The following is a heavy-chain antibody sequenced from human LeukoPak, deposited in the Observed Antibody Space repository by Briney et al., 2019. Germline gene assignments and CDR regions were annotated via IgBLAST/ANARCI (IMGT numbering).Heavy chain of an antibody. CDR2: LSSSSSYI. CDR1: GFTFGSYN. D-gene: IGHD4-11*01. CDR3: ARVEQYGAKAFDP. J-gene: IGHJ5*02. V-gene: IGHV3-21*06. Sequence: GGSLRLSCAASGFTFGSYNMNWVREAPGKGMEWVSSLSSSSSYIYYADSVKGRFTISRDNAKNSLFLQMDSLRAEDTAVYYCARVEQYGAKAFDPWGQGTLVTVSS.